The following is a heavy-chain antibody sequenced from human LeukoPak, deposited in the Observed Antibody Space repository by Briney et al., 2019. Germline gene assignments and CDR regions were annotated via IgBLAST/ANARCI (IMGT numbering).Heavy chain of an antibody. CDR2: MNPNSGNT. CDR1: GYTFTSYD. CDR3: AREMATKAYVIDY. V-gene: IGHV1-8*01. Sequence: GASVKVSCKASGYTFTSYDINWVRQATGQGLEWMGWMNPNSGNTGYAQKFQGRVTMTRNTSISTAYMELSSLRSEDTAVYYCAREMATKAYVIDYWAREPWSPSPQ. J-gene: IGHJ4*02. D-gene: IGHD5-24*01.